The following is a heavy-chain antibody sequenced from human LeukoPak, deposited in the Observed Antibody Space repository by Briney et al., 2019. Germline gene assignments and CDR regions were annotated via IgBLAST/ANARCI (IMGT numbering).Heavy chain of an antibody. CDR1: GFTFSTYW. CDR3: ARGGRYPYH. J-gene: IGHJ1*01. D-gene: IGHD1-26*01. Sequence: GGSLRLSCAASGFTFSTYWMSWVRQAPGKGLEWVAKIKEDGSEKHYVDSVKGRFTISRDNAKNSLYLEVNSVTAEDTAVYYCARGGRYPYHWGQGTLVTVSS. V-gene: IGHV3-7*05. CDR2: IKEDGSEK.